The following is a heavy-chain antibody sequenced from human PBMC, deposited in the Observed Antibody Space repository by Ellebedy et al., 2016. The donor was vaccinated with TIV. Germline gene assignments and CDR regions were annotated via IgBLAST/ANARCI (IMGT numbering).Heavy chain of an antibody. CDR3: ARAVVVVVPAAIPDYYYYGMDV. CDR2: IIPIFGTA. CDR1: GGTFSSYA. J-gene: IGHJ6*02. V-gene: IGHV1-69*13. D-gene: IGHD2-2*02. Sequence: SVKVSXXASGGTFSSYAISWVRQAPGQGLEWMGGIIPIFGTANYAQKFQGRVTITADESTSTAYMELSSLRSEDTAVYYCARAVVVVVPAAIPDYYYYGMDVWGQGTTVTVSS.